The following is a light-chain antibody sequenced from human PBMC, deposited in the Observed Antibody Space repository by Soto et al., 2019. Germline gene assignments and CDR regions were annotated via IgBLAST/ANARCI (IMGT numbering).Light chain of an antibody. CDR3: QQYDGSPRT. V-gene: IGKV3-20*01. CDR2: NAY. CDR1: QSLNSNS. J-gene: IGKJ1*01. Sequence: EIVLTQSPGTLSVSPGERATLSCRASQSLNSNSLAWYQQKPGQAPRLLIYNAYNRASGIPDRFSGSGSGTDFTLTISRLEPEDFVVYHCQQYDGSPRTFGQGTKVAVK.